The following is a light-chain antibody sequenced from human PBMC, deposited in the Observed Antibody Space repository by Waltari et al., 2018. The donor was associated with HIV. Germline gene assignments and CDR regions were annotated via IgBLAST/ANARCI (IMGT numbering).Light chain of an antibody. J-gene: IGLJ2*01. CDR1: RYNIGSNA. CDR2: SNS. V-gene: IGLV1-44*01. Sequence: QSVLTQPPSASGTPGQRVTISCSGGRYNIGSNAVSWYQHLPGTAPKLPIPSNSQRPSGVPARFSGSKSGTSASLAISGLQSEDEGHYYCAAWDDNLNALFGGGTKVTVL. CDR3: AAWDDNLNAL.